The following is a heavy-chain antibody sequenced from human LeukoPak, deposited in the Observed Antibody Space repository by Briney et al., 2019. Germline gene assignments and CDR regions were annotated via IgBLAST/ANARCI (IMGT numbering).Heavy chain of an antibody. CDR1: GGSISSSSYY. CDR2: IYYSGST. J-gene: IGHJ4*02. V-gene: IGHV4-39*07. D-gene: IGHD3-3*01. Sequence: SETLSLTCILSGGSISSSSYYWGWLRQPPGKGLEWIGSIYYSGSTYYNPSLKSRVTISVDTSKNQFSLKLSSVTAADTAVYYCASAYYDFWSGPTGFDYWGQGTLVTVSS. CDR3: ASAYYDFWSGPTGFDY.